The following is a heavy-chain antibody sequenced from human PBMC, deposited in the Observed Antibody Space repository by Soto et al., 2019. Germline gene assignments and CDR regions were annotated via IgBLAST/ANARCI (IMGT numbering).Heavy chain of an antibody. CDR3: AKSPLSGSSGVDPLHFDY. CDR2: ISGSGGST. J-gene: IGHJ4*02. V-gene: IGHV3-23*01. Sequence: EVQLLESGGGLVQPGGSLRLSCAASGFTFSSYAMSWVRQAPGKGLEWVSAISGSGGSTYYADSVKGRFTISRDNSKNTLYLQMNSLRAEDTAVYYCAKSPLSGSSGVDPLHFDYWGQGTLVTVSS. CDR1: GFTFSSYA. D-gene: IGHD6-13*01.